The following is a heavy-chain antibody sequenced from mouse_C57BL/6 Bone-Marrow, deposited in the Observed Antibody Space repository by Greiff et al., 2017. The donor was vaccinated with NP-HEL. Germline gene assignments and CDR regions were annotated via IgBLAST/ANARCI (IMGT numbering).Heavy chain of an antibody. CDR2: IRLKSDNYAT. Sequence: EVKLVASGGGLVQPGGSMKLSCVASGFTFSNYWMNWVRQSPEKGLEWVAQIRLKSDNYATNYAESVKGRFTISRDDSKSSVYLQMNNLRAEDTGIYYCTFYYYGMDWYFDVWGTGTTVTVSS. V-gene: IGHV6-3*01. J-gene: IGHJ1*03. D-gene: IGHD1-1*01. CDR3: TFYYYGMDWYFDV. CDR1: GFTFSNYW.